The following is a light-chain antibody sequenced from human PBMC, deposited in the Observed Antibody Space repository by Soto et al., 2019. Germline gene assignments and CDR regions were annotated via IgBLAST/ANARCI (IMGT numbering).Light chain of an antibody. V-gene: IGKV1-5*03. J-gene: IGKJ1*01. CDR3: QHYNRYSEA. CDR1: QTISSW. CDR2: KPS. Sequence: DIQMTQSHSTLSGSVGDRVTITCLASQTISSWLAGDQQKPWKAPKLLIYKPSTLKSWVPSRFSGSGSGTEFTLTISSLQPDDFATYYCQHYNRYSEAFGQGTKVELK.